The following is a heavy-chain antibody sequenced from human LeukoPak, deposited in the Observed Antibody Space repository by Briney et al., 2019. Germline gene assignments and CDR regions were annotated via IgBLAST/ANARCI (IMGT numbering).Heavy chain of an antibody. V-gene: IGHV1-18*01. Sequence: GASVKVSCKASGYTFTSYGISWVRQAPGQGLEWMGWISAYNGNTNYAQKLQGRATMATDTSTSTAYMELRSLRSDDTAVYYCARDQRYYYDSSGYSHFDYWGQGTLVTVSS. J-gene: IGHJ4*02. D-gene: IGHD3-22*01. CDR3: ARDQRYYYDSSGYSHFDY. CDR1: GYTFTSYG. CDR2: ISAYNGNT.